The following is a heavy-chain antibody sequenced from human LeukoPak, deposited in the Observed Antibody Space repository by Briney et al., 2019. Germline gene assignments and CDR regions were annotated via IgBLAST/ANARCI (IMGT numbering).Heavy chain of an antibody. CDR1: GGSFSGYY. V-gene: IGHV4-34*01. CDR2: VNHSGST. D-gene: IGHD3-10*01. CDR3: ARAPTLWYWFDP. J-gene: IGHJ5*02. Sequence: PSETLSLTCAVYGGSFSGYYWSWLRQPPGKGLEGIGEVNHSGSTNYNPSLKSRVTISVDTSKNQFPLKLSSVTAADTAVYYCARAPTLWYWFDPWGQGTLVTVSS.